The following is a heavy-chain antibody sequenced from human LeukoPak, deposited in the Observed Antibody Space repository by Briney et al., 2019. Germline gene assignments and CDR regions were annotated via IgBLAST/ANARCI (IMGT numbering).Heavy chain of an antibody. CDR3: AREFRRKPAAISSKYNWFDP. D-gene: IGHD2-2*01. CDR1: GYSISCGYY. Sequence: SETLLLSCAVPGYSISCGYYWSWIWQPPWEELVWQGCIYHSGSTYYNPSLKSRVTISVDTSKNQFSLKLSSVTAADTAVYYCAREFRRKPAAISSKYNWFDPWGQGTLVTVSS. J-gene: IGHJ5*02. V-gene: IGHV4-38-2*02. CDR2: IYHSGST.